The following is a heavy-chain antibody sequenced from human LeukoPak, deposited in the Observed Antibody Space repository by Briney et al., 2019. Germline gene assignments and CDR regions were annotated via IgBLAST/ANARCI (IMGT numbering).Heavy chain of an antibody. J-gene: IGHJ2*01. V-gene: IGHV3-23*01. Sequence: PGASLRLSCAASGFTFSSYAMSWVRQAPGKGLEWVSGISGSGGNTYYADSVKGRFSISRDNSKNTLYLHMNSLRAEDTAVYYCAKDTTVTTHWYFDLWGRGTLVTVSS. D-gene: IGHD4-17*01. CDR3: AKDTTVTTHWYFDL. CDR1: GFTFSSYA. CDR2: ISGSGGNT.